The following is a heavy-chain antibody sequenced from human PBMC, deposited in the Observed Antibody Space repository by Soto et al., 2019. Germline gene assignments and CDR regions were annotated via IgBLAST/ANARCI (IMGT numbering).Heavy chain of an antibody. CDR3: ARGDTAMVTVY. CDR2: IIPILGIA. J-gene: IGHJ4*02. D-gene: IGHD5-18*01. V-gene: IGHV1-69*02. Sequence: QVQLVQSGAEVKKPGSSVKVSCKASGGTFSSYTISWVRQAPGQGLEWMGRIIPILGIANYAQKFQGKVTITADKSTSTAYMELSSLRSEDTAVYYCARGDTAMVTVYWGQGTLVTVSS. CDR1: GGTFSSYT.